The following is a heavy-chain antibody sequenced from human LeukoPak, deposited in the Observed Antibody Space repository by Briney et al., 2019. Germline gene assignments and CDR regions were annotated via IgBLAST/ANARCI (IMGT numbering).Heavy chain of an antibody. CDR1: GFTFVDYA. J-gene: IGHJ4*02. Sequence: GGSLRLSCAASGFTFVDYAMHWVRQAPGKGLEWVSGISWNSGSIGYADSVKGRFTISRDNAKNSLYLQMNSLRAEDTALYYCAKDISSYYDSSGYSYFDYWGQGTLVTVSS. CDR2: ISWNSGSI. D-gene: IGHD3-22*01. V-gene: IGHV3-9*01. CDR3: AKDISSYYDSSGYSYFDY.